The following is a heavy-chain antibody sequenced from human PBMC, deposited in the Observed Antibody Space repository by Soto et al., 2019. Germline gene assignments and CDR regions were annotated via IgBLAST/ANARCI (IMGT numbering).Heavy chain of an antibody. CDR3: AKDFRDRLDDSSGWYI. CDR1: GFTFSSYG. CDR2: ISYDGSNK. V-gene: IGHV3-30*18. D-gene: IGHD6-19*01. Sequence: SLRLSCAASGFTFSSYGMHWVRQAPGKGLEWVAVISYDGSNKYYADSVKGRFTISRDNSKNTLYLQMNSLRAEDTAVYYCAKDFRDRLDDSSGWYIWGQGTLVTVSS. J-gene: IGHJ4*02.